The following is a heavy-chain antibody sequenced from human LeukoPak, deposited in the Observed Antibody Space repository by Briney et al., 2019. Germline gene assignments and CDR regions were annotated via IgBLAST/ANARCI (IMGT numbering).Heavy chain of an antibody. CDR1: GYTFTGYY. CDR2: INPNSGGT. Sequence: ASVKVSCRASGYTFTGYYMHWVRQAPGQGLEWMGWINPNSGGTNYAQKFQGRVTMTRDTSISTAYMELRRLRSDDTAVYYCARDRGYNYGYGFFFDYWGQGTLVTVSS. J-gene: IGHJ4*02. CDR3: ARDRGYNYGYGFFFDY. D-gene: IGHD5-18*01. V-gene: IGHV1-2*02.